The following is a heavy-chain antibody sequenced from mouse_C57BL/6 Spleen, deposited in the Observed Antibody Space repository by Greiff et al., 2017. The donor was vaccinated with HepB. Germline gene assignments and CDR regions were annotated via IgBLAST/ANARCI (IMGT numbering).Heavy chain of an antibody. CDR2: IDPSDSYT. J-gene: IGHJ2*01. CDR1: GYTFTSYW. V-gene: IGHV1-69*01. D-gene: IGHD2-4*01. CDR3: ARWDYEGHY. Sequence: QVQLKQPGAELVMPGASVKLSCKASGYTFTSYWMHWVKQRPGQGLEWIGEIDPSDSYTNYNQKFKGKSTLTVDKSSSTADMQLSSLTSEDSAVYYCARWDYEGHYWGQGTTLTVSS.